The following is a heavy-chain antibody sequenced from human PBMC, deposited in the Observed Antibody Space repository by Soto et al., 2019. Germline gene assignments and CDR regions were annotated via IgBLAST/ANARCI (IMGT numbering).Heavy chain of an antibody. J-gene: IGHJ4*02. CDR3: ARGVDTAMVRPFDY. CDR1: GGSFSGYY. D-gene: IGHD5-18*01. CDR2: INHSGST. V-gene: IGHV4-34*01. Sequence: SETLSLTCAVYGGSFSGYYWSWIRQPPGKGLEWIGEINHSGSTNYNPSLKSRVTISVDTSKNQFSLKLSSVTAADTAVYYCARGVDTAMVRPFDYWGQGTLVT.